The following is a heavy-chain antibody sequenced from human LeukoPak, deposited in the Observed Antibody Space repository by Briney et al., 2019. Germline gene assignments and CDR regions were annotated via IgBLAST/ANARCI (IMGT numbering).Heavy chain of an antibody. Sequence: PGGSLRLSCAASGFTFSSYWMHWVRQAPGKGLVWVSRINSDGSSTSYADSVKGRFTISRDNAKNSLYLQMNSLRAEDTAVYYCARDKHTVGDAFDIWGQGTMVTVSS. V-gene: IGHV3-74*01. CDR1: GFTFSSYW. CDR2: INSDGSST. CDR3: ARDKHTVGDAFDI. D-gene: IGHD2-21*01. J-gene: IGHJ3*02.